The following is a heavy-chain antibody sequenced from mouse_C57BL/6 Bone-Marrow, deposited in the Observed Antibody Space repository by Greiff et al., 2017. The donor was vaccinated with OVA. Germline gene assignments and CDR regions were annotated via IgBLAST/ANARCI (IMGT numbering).Heavy chain of an antibody. V-gene: IGHV14-4*01. J-gene: IGHJ3*01. CDR3: TTSYYYGSSLAWFAY. Sequence: VQLQQSGAELVRPGASVKLSCTASGFNIKDDYMHWVKQRPEQGLEWIGWIDPENGDTEYASKFQGKATITADTSSNTAYLQLSSLTSEDTAVYYCTTSYYYGSSLAWFAYWGQGTLVTVSA. CDR1: GFNIKDDY. D-gene: IGHD1-1*01. CDR2: IDPENGDT.